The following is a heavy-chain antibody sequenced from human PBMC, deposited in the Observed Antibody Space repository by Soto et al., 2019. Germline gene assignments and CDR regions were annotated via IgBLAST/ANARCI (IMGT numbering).Heavy chain of an antibody. CDR1: GFTFSSYG. J-gene: IGHJ4*02. V-gene: IGHV3-30*03. D-gene: IGHD2-2*01. Sequence: GGSLRLSCAASGFTFSSYGMHWVRQAPGKGLEWVAVISYDGSNKYYADSVKGRSTISRDNSKNTLYPQMNSLRAEDTAVYYCAPSPCSSTSCYHDYWGQGTLVTVSS. CDR2: ISYDGSNK. CDR3: APSPCSSTSCYHDY.